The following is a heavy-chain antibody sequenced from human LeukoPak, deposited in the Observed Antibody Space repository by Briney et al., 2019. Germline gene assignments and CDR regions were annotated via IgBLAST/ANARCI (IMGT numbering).Heavy chain of an antibody. CDR3: AREVGYYDSSGKDY. V-gene: IGHV3-21*01. CDR1: GFTFSSYS. Sequence: KTGGSLRLSCAASGFTFSSYSMNWVRQAPGKGLEWVSSISSSSSYIYYADSVKGRFTISRDNTKNSLYLQMNSLRAEDTAVYYCAREVGYYDSSGKDYWGQGTLVTVSS. CDR2: ISSSSSYI. D-gene: IGHD3-22*01. J-gene: IGHJ4*02.